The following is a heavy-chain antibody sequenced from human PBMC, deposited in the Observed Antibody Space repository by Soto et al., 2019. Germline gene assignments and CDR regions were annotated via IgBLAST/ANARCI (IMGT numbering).Heavy chain of an antibody. Sequence: EVQLVESGGGLVQPGGSLRLSCAASGFTFSSYWMSWVRQAPGKGLEWVANIKQDGSEKYYVDSVKGRFTISRDNAKNSLYLQMNSLRAEDTAVYYCARDQLILYSSSSLGIDYWGQGTLVTVSS. CDR1: GFTFSSYW. J-gene: IGHJ4*02. CDR2: IKQDGSEK. V-gene: IGHV3-7*01. D-gene: IGHD6-6*01. CDR3: ARDQLILYSSSSLGIDY.